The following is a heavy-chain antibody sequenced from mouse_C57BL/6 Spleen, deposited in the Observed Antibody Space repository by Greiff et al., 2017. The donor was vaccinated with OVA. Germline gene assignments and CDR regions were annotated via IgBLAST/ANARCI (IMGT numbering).Heavy chain of an antibody. CDR2: IKPGSGGT. V-gene: IGHV1-54*01. J-gene: IGHJ1*03. CDR1: GYAFTNYL. CDR3: ARSPYYSKFWYVDV. Sequence: VQLQQSGAELVRPGTSVKVSCKASGYAFTNYLIEWVKQRPGQGLEWIGVIKPGSGGTNYNEKFKGKATLTADKSSSTAYMQLSSLTSEDSAVYFCARSPYYSKFWYVDVWGTGTTVTVSS. D-gene: IGHD2-5*01.